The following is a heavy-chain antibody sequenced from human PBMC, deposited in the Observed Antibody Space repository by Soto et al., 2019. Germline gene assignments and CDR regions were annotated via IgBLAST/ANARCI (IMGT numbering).Heavy chain of an antibody. J-gene: IGHJ4*02. V-gene: IGHV3-23*01. CDR3: AKDRLAPYYFDY. D-gene: IGHD6-6*01. Sequence: PGGSLRLSCAASGFTFRTYAMNWVRQAPGKGLEWISAISGSGSFTHYADSVRGRFTISRDNSQNQLYLQMNSLRAEDTAVYYCAKDRLAPYYFDYWGQGTLVTVSS. CDR2: ISGSGSFT. CDR1: GFTFRTYA.